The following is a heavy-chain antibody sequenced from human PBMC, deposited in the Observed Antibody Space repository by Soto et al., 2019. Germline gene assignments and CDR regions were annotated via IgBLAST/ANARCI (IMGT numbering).Heavy chain of an antibody. J-gene: IGHJ4*02. CDR1: GFTFNSFA. D-gene: IGHD3-22*01. V-gene: IGHV3-30-3*01. Sequence: QVQLVESGGGVVQPGRSLRLSCAASGFTFNSFAMHWVRQAPGKVLEWVAVIANDESNKFYADSVNGRFTISRDNSKNTLYLQMNSLRPEDTAVYYCARIRDSNYHDNSGHFSFGYWGQGTLVTVSS. CDR3: ARIRDSNYHDNSGHFSFGY. CDR2: IANDESNK.